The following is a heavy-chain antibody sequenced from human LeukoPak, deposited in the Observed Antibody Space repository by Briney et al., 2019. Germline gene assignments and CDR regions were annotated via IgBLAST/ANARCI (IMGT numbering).Heavy chain of an antibody. D-gene: IGHD2-2*01. V-gene: IGHV4-39*07. Sequence: PSETLSLTCTVSGGFITSSTYYWGWIRQPPGKGLEWIGSIYYSASTYYHPSLKSRVTISVDTSKNQFSLKLSSVTAADTAVYYCARVNHCSSTSCYSHYYYYYMDVWGKGTTVTISS. CDR1: GGFITSSTYY. J-gene: IGHJ6*03. CDR3: ARVNHCSSTSCYSHYYYYYMDV. CDR2: IYYSAST.